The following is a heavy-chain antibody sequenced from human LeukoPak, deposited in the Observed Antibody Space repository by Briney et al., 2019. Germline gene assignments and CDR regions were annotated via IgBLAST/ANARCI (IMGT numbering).Heavy chain of an antibody. D-gene: IGHD3-16*01. J-gene: IGHJ2*01. Sequence: GGSLRLSCTASGFTFGDYAMSWFRQAPGKGLEWVSYISSSGSTIYYTDSVKGRFTISRDNAKNSLYLQMNSLRAEDTAMYYCARDRVITSSHWFFDLWGRGTLVTVSA. V-gene: IGHV3-11*04. CDR2: ISSSGSTI. CDR1: GFTFGDYA. CDR3: ARDRVITSSHWFFDL.